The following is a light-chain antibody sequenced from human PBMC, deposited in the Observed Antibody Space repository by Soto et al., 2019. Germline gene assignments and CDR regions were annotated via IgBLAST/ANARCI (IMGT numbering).Light chain of an antibody. CDR2: KAS. Sequence: DLQMTQSPSTLSACVGDRVTVTCRAGQSIGSWLAWYQQKPGKAPKLLIFKASILQSGVPPRFSGSGSGTEFTLTITSLQPDDSATYYCQQYVAFPLTFGGGTKVEIK. V-gene: IGKV1-5*03. CDR1: QSIGSW. CDR3: QQYVAFPLT. J-gene: IGKJ4*01.